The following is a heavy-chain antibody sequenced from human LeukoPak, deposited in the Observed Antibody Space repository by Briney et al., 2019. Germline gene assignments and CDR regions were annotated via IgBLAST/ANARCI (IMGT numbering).Heavy chain of an antibody. CDR2: INHSGST. J-gene: IGHJ3*02. CDR1: GGSFSGYY. Sequence: SETLSLTCAVYGGSFSGYYWSWIRQPPGKGLEWIGEINHSGSTNYNPSLKSRVTISVDTSKNQFSLKLSCVTAADTAVYYCARPIMITFGGGDAFDIWGQGTMVTVSS. D-gene: IGHD3-16*01. V-gene: IGHV4-34*01. CDR3: ARPIMITFGGGDAFDI.